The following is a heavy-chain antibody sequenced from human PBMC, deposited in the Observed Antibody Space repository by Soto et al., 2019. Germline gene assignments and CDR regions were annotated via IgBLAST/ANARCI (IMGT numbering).Heavy chain of an antibody. CDR1: GVSISSSHW. J-gene: IGHJ6*02. D-gene: IGHD3-3*01. CDR3: AIGAYGSYTFGFDV. V-gene: IGHV4-4*02. CDR2: IHYSGTT. Sequence: QVQLPESGPGLVKSSGTLSLTCAVSGVSISSSHWWTWVRQPPGKGLEWIGEIHYSGTTNYNPPLLGRVTISADKSKNQFHLNLSSVTAADAAIYYCAIGAYGSYTFGFDVWGQGTTVTDSS.